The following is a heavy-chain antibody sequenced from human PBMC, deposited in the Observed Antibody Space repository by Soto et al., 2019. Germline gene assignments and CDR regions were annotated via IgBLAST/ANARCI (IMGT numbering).Heavy chain of an antibody. CDR1: VGTFSSYT. Sequence: QVQLVQSGAEVKKPGSSVKVSCKASVGTFSSYTISWVRQAPGQGLAGMGRIIPILGRANYAQKFQGRVTITADKPTRTADMELSSLSSEDTAVYYCARAGYSEELLPYGMDVWGHGTTVTVSS. J-gene: IGHJ6*02. V-gene: IGHV1-69*08. D-gene: IGHD3-10*01. CDR3: ARAGYSEELLPYGMDV. CDR2: IIPILGRA.